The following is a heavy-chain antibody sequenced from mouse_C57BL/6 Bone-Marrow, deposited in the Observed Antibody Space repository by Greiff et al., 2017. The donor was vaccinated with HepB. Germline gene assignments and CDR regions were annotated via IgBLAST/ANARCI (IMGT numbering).Heavy chain of an antibody. CDR3: TRDLHYYGSSSSAWFAY. CDR1: GFTFSSYA. V-gene: IGHV5-9-1*02. CDR2: ISSGGDYI. D-gene: IGHD1-1*01. J-gene: IGHJ3*01. Sequence: EVQGVESGEGLVKPGGSLKLSCAASGFTFSSYAMSWVRQTPEKRLEWVAYISSGGDYIYYADTVKGRFTISRDNARNTLYLQMSSLKSEDTAMYYCTRDLHYYGSSSSAWFAYWGQGTLVTVSA.